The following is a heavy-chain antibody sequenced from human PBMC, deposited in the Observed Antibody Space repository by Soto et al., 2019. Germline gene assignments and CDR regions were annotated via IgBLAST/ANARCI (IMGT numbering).Heavy chain of an antibody. J-gene: IGHJ6*02. CDR1: GDSVSSNSAA. Sequence: SQTLSLTCAISGDSVSSNSAAWNWIRQSPSRGLEWLGRTYYRSKWYNDYAVSVKSRITINPDTSKNQFSLQLNSVTPEDTAVYYCARDLVRGVIKLYYYGMDVWGQGTTATVSS. D-gene: IGHD3-10*01. V-gene: IGHV6-1*01. CDR3: ARDLVRGVIKLYYYGMDV. CDR2: TYYRSKWYN.